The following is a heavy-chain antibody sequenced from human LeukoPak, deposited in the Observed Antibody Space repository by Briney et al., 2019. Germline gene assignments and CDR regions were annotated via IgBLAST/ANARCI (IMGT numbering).Heavy chain of an antibody. CDR2: INHSGST. J-gene: IGHJ4*02. Sequence: ESSETLSLTCAVYGGSFSGYYWSWIRQPPVKGLEWIGEINHSGSTNYNPSLKSRVTISVDTSKNQFSLKLSSVTAADTAVYYCARFAVVTATADYWGQGTLVTVSS. CDR1: GGSFSGYY. CDR3: ARFAVVTATADY. V-gene: IGHV4-34*01. D-gene: IGHD2-21*02.